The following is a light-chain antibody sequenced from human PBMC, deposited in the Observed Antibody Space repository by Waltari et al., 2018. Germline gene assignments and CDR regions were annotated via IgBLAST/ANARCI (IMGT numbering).Light chain of an antibody. CDR1: TSNIGSNV. J-gene: IGLJ3*02. CDR3: AAWDDSLHGHWV. V-gene: IGLV1-44*01. Sequence: QSVLTQPPSASGTPGQRVTISCSGSTSNIGSNVVNWYQQFPGKAPKLLIYRSDQRPSVVPDRCSGSKSGTSASLAISGLQSEDEADYYCAAWDDSLHGHWVFGGGTKVTVL. CDR2: RSD.